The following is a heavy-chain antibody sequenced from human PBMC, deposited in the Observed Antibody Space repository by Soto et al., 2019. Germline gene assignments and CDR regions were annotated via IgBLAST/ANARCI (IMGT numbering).Heavy chain of an antibody. CDR3: ARGASPLIDY. CDR2: INAGNGNT. Sequence: ASVTVSCKASGYTYTSYAMHWVRQAPGQRLEWMGWINAGNGNTKYSQKFQGRVTMTRDTSASTAYMEVSSLRSEDTAVYYCARGASPLIDYWGQGTLVTVSS. V-gene: IGHV1-3*01. D-gene: IGHD1-26*01. CDR1: GYTYTSYA. J-gene: IGHJ4*02.